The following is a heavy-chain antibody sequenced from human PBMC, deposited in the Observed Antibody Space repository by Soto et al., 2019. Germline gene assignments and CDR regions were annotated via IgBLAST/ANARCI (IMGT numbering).Heavy chain of an antibody. CDR2: VNPSGGHT. V-gene: IGHV1-46*01. CDR3: ARGGHVVVVTAALDY. J-gene: IGHJ4*02. Sequence: QVQLVQSGAEVKKPGASVKVSCNASGDTFTDYYIHWVRQAPGQGLEWMGTVNPSGGHTTYAQHFLGRVTMTRDTSTSTLYMELTSLTSEDTAVYYCARGGHVVVVTAALDYWGQGTLVTVSS. CDR1: GDTFTDYY. D-gene: IGHD2-21*02.